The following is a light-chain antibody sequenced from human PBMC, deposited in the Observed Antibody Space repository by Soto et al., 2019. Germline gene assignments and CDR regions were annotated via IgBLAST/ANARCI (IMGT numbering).Light chain of an antibody. V-gene: IGLV2-14*01. CDR2: EVS. J-gene: IGLJ3*02. Sequence: QSVLTQPASVSGSPGQSITISCTGTRSDVGGYNYVSWYQQHPGKAPKLMIYEVSNRPSGVSNRFSGSKSGNTASLTISGLQAEDEADYYCSSYTSSSTWVFGGGTKLTVL. CDR1: RSDVGGYNY. CDR3: SSYTSSSTWV.